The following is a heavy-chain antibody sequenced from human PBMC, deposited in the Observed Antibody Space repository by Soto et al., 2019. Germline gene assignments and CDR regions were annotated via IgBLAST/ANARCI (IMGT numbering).Heavy chain of an antibody. J-gene: IGHJ6*02. CDR2: IWYDGSNK. Sequence: LRLSCAASGFTFSSYGMHWVRQAPGKGLEWVAVIWYDGSNKYYADSVKGRFTISRDNSKNTLYLQMNSLRAEDTAVYYCARDAYYDFWSGYSPLYGMDVWGQGTTVTVSS. CDR1: GFTFSSYG. V-gene: IGHV3-33*01. CDR3: ARDAYYDFWSGYSPLYGMDV. D-gene: IGHD3-3*01.